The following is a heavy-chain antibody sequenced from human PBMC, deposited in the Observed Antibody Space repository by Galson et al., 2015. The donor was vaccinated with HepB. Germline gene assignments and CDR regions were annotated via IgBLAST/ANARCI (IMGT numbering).Heavy chain of an antibody. Sequence: SLRLSCAASGFTFSNYAMNWVRQAAGKGLEWVSTISSGGRTYYADSVRGRFTISRDNSKNTLYLQMNNLRAEDTAIFYCAKINYYAGSDYSPKSSAFHYCGPVTLVTVSS. J-gene: IGHJ4*02. CDR1: GFTFSNYA. V-gene: IGHV3-23*01. CDR3: AKINYYAGSDYSPKSSAFHY. CDR2: ISSGGRT. D-gene: IGHD3-22*01.